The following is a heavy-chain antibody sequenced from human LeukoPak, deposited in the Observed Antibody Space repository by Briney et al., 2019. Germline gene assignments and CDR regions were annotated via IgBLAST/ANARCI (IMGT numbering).Heavy chain of an antibody. CDR1: GGSVSSGSYY. V-gene: IGHV4-61*01. CDR2: IYYSGST. D-gene: IGHD5-18*01. Sequence: SETLSLTCTVSGGSVSSGSYYWSWIRQPPGKGLEWIGYIYYSGSTNYNPSLKSRVTISVDTSKNQFSLKLSSVTAADTAVYYCARPSHVDTAMVAYWGQGTLVTVSS. J-gene: IGHJ4*02. CDR3: ARPSHVDTAMVAY.